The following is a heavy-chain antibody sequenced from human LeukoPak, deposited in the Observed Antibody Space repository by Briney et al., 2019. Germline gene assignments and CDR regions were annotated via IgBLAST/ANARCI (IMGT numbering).Heavy chain of an antibody. CDR2: IYTSGST. D-gene: IGHD3-16*02. J-gene: IGHJ4*02. Sequence: SQTLSLTCTVSGGSISSGGYYWSWIRQPAGKGLEWIGRIYTSGSTNYNPSLKSRVTISVDTSKNQFSLKLSSVTAADTAVYYCARGSYRLDYWGQGTLVTVSS. V-gene: IGHV4-61*02. CDR1: GGSISSGGYY. CDR3: ARGSYRLDY.